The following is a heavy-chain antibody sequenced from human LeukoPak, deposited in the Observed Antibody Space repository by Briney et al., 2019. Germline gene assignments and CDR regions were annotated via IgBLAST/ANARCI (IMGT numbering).Heavy chain of an antibody. J-gene: IGHJ4*02. CDR3: AREILGGFNPGAY. CDR1: LXXTTSXF. Sequence: SETLSLTCTVSLXXTTSXFXXXVXXPXGXGLXWIGEIHRSGSPNYNPSLQSRVTISIDRSRNQIVLELSSVTAADTAVYYCAREILGGFNPGAYWGQGILVTVSS. D-gene: IGHD1-14*01. CDR2: IHRSGSP. V-gene: IGHV4-59*12.